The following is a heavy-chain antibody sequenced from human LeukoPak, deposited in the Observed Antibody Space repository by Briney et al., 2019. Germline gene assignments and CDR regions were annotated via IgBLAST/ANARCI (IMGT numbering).Heavy chain of an antibody. J-gene: IGHJ6*02. CDR3: ARDQYSYVERHYYGMDV. V-gene: IGHV4-31*03. Sequence: SETLSLTCTVSGGSISSGGYYWSWIRQHPGKGLEWLGYIYYSGSTYYNPSLKSRVTISVDTSKNQFSLKLSSVTAADTAVYYCARDQYSYVERHYYGMDVWGQGTTVTVSS. CDR2: IYYSGST. CDR1: GGSISSGGYY. D-gene: IGHD5-18*01.